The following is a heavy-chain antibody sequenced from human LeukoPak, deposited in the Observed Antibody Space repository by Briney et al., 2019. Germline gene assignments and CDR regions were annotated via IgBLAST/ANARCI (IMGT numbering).Heavy chain of an antibody. V-gene: IGHV1-69*13. CDR3: ARDHEGYDYVWGSYRPPSYYGMDV. CDR2: IIPIFGTA. D-gene: IGHD3-16*02. CDR1: GGTFSSYA. J-gene: IGHJ6*02. Sequence: SVKVSCKASGGTFSSYAISWVRQAPGQGLEWMGGIIPIFGTANYAQKFQGRVTITADESTSTAYMELSGLRSEDTAVYYCARDHEGYDYVWGSYRPPSYYGMDVWGQGTTVTVSS.